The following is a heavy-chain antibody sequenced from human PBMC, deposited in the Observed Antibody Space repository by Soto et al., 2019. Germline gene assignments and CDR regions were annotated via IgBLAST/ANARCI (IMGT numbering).Heavy chain of an antibody. V-gene: IGHV4-30-4*01. CDR1: GDSISSADYY. CDR3: ARVNRGKYGAFDY. CDR2: IYYSGST. D-gene: IGHD1-26*01. J-gene: IGHJ4*02. Sequence: SETLSLTCTVSGDSISSADYYWSWIRQPPGKGLEWIGYIYYSGSTNYIPSLKSRLTISLDTSKTQFSLKLNSVTAADTAVYYCARVNRGKYGAFDYWGQGTPVTVSS.